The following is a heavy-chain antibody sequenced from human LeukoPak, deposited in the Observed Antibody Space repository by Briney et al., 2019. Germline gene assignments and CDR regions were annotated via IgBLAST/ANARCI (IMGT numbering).Heavy chain of an antibody. D-gene: IGHD5-18*01. V-gene: IGHV1-18*01. CDR2: ISAYNGNT. CDR1: GYTFTSNG. CDR3: TSPGAMANFDY. Sequence: GASVKVSCKASGYTFTSNGISWVRQAPGQGLEWMGWISAYNGNTNYAQKLQGRVTMTTDTSTSTAYMELSRLRSDDTAVYYCTSPGAMANFDYWGQGTLVTVSS. J-gene: IGHJ4*02.